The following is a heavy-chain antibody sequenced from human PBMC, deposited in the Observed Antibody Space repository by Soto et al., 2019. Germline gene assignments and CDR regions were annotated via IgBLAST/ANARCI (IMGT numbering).Heavy chain of an antibody. V-gene: IGHV1-18*01. CDR1: GYTFTSYG. J-gene: IGHJ5*02. D-gene: IGHD6-13*01. CDR3: ERELWARIAAAGTWFDP. Sequence: ASVKVSCKASGYTFTSYGISWVRQAPGQGLEWMGWISDYNGNTNYAQKLQGRVTMTTDTSTSTAYMELRSLRSDDTAVYYCERELWARIAAAGTWFDPWGQGTLVTVSS. CDR2: ISDYNGNT.